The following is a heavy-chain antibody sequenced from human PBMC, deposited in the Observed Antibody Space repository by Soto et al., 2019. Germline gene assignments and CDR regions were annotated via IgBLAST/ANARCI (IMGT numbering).Heavy chain of an antibody. D-gene: IGHD2-15*01. CDR2: IFYSGST. Sequence: QVQLQESGPGLVKPSETLSLTCTVSGDSITSYYWSWFRQPPGEGLEWIGYIFYSGSTNYNPSLERRVPLSADTSKNQISLKLSSVTAADTAVYYCARDPYIGSGGWFDPWGQGTLVTVSS. J-gene: IGHJ5*02. CDR3: ARDPYIGSGGWFDP. V-gene: IGHV4-59*01. CDR1: GDSITSYY.